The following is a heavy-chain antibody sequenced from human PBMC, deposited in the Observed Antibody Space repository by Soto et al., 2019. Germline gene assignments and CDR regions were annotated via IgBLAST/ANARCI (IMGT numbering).Heavy chain of an antibody. CDR3: ARLFAGATGNWYFDL. J-gene: IGHJ2*01. V-gene: IGHV4-34*01. CDR1: GGSFSGYY. Sequence: SETLSLTCAVYGGSFSGYYWSWVRQPPGKGLEWIGEITHSGGINYNPSLKSRVIMSLDTSKDQLSLRLNSVSDADTAVYYCARLFAGATGNWYFDLWGRGTLVTV. CDR2: ITHSGGI. D-gene: IGHD1-1*01.